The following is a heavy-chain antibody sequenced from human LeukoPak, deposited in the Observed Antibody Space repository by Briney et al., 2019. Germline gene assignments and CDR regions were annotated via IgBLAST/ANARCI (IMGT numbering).Heavy chain of an antibody. D-gene: IGHD2-21*01. J-gene: IGHJ3*01. V-gene: IGHV4-38-2*02. CDR3: ASDYSRDSEGFDC. CDR1: GYSLRNGDF. Sequence: PSETLSLTCSVSGYSLRNGDFWGFIRQPPGKLLELFASVYHSGKTYYNPSLKSRVTMSVDTSNNQFSLKLTSVSAADTALYYCASDYSRDSEGFDCWGHGTMVTVSS. CDR2: VYHSGKT.